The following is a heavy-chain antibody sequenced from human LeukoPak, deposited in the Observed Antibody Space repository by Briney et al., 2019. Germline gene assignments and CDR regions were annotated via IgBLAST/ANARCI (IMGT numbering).Heavy chain of an antibody. CDR2: IRSSTSDT. Sequence: GGSLRLSCVASGFTFSGYAMSWVRQAPGKGLEWVASIRSSTSDTYYAESVKGRFTISRDNSRNTLYLQINSLRAEDTAVYYCAKVGYCSSTSCYHPDYWGQGTLVTVSS. CDR1: GFTFSGYA. V-gene: IGHV3-23*01. CDR3: AKVGYCSSTSCYHPDY. D-gene: IGHD2-2*01. J-gene: IGHJ4*02.